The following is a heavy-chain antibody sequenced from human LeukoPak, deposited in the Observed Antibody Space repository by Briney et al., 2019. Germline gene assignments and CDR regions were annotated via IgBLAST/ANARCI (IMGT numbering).Heavy chain of an antibody. CDR2: IYYSGST. D-gene: IGHD6-19*01. Sequence: SETLSLTCTVSGGSISSYYWSWIRQPPGKGLEWIGYIYYSGSTNYNPSLKSRVTLSIDTSKNQFSLKLSSVTAADTAVYYCATYSSDWYSPDYWGQGTLVTVSS. V-gene: IGHV4-59*01. CDR3: ATYSSDWYSPDY. J-gene: IGHJ4*02. CDR1: GGSISSYY.